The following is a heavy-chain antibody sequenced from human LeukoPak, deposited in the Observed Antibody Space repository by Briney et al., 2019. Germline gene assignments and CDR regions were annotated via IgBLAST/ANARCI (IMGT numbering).Heavy chain of an antibody. CDR2: TYYRSKWYN. Sequence: SQTLSLTCAISGDSVSSNSAAWNWIRQSPSRGLEWLGRTYYRSKWYNDYAVSVKSRITINPDTSKNQFSLQLNSVTPEDTAVYYCARETRGELRYFDWLPEIDYWGQGTLVTVSS. J-gene: IGHJ4*02. CDR1: GDSVSSNSAA. V-gene: IGHV6-1*01. D-gene: IGHD3-9*01. CDR3: ARETRGELRYFDWLPEIDY.